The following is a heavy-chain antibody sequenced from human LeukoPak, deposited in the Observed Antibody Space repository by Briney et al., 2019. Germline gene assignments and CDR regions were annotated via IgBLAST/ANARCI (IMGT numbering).Heavy chain of an antibody. V-gene: IGHV1-18*01. J-gene: IGHJ6*02. D-gene: IGHD3-22*01. CDR3: ASVSSSGYYPASSDYYYGMDV. CDR2: ISAYNGNT. Sequence: GASVKVSCKASGYTFTSYGISWVRQAPGQGLEWMGWISAYNGNTDYAQKLQGRVTMTTDTSTSTAYMELRSLRSDDTAVYYCASVSSSGYYPASSDYYYGMDVWGQGTTVTVS. CDR1: GYTFTSYG.